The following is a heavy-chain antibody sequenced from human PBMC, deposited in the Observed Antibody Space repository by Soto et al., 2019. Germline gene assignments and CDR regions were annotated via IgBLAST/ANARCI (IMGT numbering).Heavy chain of an antibody. CDR3: ASGKGIAAPWVFDY. CDR2: INPDSGGT. CDR1: GYTFTGYY. D-gene: IGHD6-13*01. J-gene: IGHJ4*02. Sequence: QVQLVQSGAEVKKPGASVKVSCKASGYTFTGYYMHWVRQAPGQGLEWMGWINPDSGGTNFAQKFQGWVTITRDTSVSTAYMELSRLRSDDTAVYYCASGKGIAAPWVFDYWGQGTLVTVSS. V-gene: IGHV1-2*04.